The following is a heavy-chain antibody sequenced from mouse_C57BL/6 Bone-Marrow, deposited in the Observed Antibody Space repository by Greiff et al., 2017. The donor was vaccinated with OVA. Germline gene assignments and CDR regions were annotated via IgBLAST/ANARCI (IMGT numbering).Heavy chain of an antibody. CDR3: ARVYGYDEAY. J-gene: IGHJ3*01. CDR1: GYTFTSYW. CDR2: IDPSDSYT. V-gene: IGHV1-50*01. Sequence: QVQLQQPGAELVKPGASVKLSCKASGYTFTSYWMQWVKQRPGQGLEWIGEIDPSDSYTNYNQKFKGKATLTVDTSSSTAYMQLSSLTSEDSAVYYCARVYGYDEAYWGQGTLVTVSA. D-gene: IGHD2-14*01.